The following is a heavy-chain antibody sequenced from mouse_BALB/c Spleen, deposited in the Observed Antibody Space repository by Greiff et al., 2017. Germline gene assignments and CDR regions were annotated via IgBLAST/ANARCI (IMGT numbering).Heavy chain of an antibody. CDR3: ARSEYGYDFDY. D-gene: IGHD2-2*01. Sequence: QVQLQQPGAELVRPGASVKLSCKASGYTFTSYWINWVRQRPEQGLEWIGWIFPGDGSTKYNEKFKGKATLTTDKSSSTAYMQLSRLTSEDSAVYFCARSEYGYDFDYWGQGTTLTVSS. CDR2: IFPGDGST. J-gene: IGHJ2*01. CDR1: GYTFTSYW. V-gene: IGHV1S56*01.